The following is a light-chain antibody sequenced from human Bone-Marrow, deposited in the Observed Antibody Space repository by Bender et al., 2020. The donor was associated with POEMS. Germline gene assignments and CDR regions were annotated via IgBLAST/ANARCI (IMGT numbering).Light chain of an antibody. CDR2: EVN. V-gene: IGLV2-14*02. Sequence: QSALTQPASVSGSPGQSITISCTATSSDVGSYNLVSWYQQHPGKAPKVMISEVNQRPSGVSNRFSGSKSGNTASLTISGLQAEDEADYYCSSYASSSTPYVFGTGTKVTVL. CDR3: SSYASSSTPYV. CDR1: SSDVGSYNL. J-gene: IGLJ1*01.